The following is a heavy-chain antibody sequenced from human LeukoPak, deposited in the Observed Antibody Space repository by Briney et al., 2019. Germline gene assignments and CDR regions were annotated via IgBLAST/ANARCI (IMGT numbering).Heavy chain of an antibody. D-gene: IGHD2-15*01. CDR2: IKEDGSEE. CDR3: AGGAGWLSDY. Sequence: GGSLRLSCAASGFTFSPYWMNWFRQAQGKGLEWVALIKEDGSEELYDGSVEGRFTISRDSGKNSLYLQMNSLRAEDTAVYYCAGGAGWLSDYWGQGTLVTVSS. J-gene: IGHJ4*02. V-gene: IGHV3-7*03. CDR1: GFTFSPYW.